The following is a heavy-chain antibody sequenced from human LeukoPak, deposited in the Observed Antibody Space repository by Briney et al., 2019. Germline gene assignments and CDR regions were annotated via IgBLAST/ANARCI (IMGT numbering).Heavy chain of an antibody. CDR2: IYHSGST. CDR1: GYSISSGYY. D-gene: IGHD5-24*01. V-gene: IGHV4-38-2*02. CDR3: AKATAALPDY. Sequence: SETLSLTCTVSGYSISSGYYWGWIRPPPGKGLEWIGSIYHSGSTYYNPSLKSRVTISVDTSKNQFSLKLSSVTAADTAVYYCAKATAALPDYWGQGTLVTVSS. J-gene: IGHJ4*02.